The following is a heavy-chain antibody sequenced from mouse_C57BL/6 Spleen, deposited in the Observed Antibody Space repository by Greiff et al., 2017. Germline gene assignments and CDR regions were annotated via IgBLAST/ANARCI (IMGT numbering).Heavy chain of an antibody. CDR3: AIWALYYGNYDYAMDY. CDR2: IRHKANGYTT. Sequence: EVQGVESGGGLVQPGGSLSLSCAASGFTFTDYYMSWVRQPPGKALEWLGFIRHKANGYTTEYSASVKGRFTISRDNSQSILYLHMNALRAEDSATYYCAIWALYYGNYDYAMDYWGQGTSVTVSS. J-gene: IGHJ4*01. D-gene: IGHD2-1*01. V-gene: IGHV7-3*01. CDR1: GFTFTDYY.